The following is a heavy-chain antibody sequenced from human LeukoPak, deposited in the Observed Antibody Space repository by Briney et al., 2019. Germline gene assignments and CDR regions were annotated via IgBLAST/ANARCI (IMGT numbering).Heavy chain of an antibody. CDR1: GFTFSSNA. CDR2: ISGGGTFT. D-gene: IGHD3-22*01. J-gene: IGHJ4*02. Sequence: GGSLRLSCAASGFTFSSNAMNWVRQAPGKGLEWVSYISGGGTFTVYADSVKGRFTISRDTSSNTLYLQMNSLRAEDTAVYYCAKGDYYDSSGFCDYWGQGTLVTVSS. V-gene: IGHV3-23*01. CDR3: AKGDYYDSSGFCDY.